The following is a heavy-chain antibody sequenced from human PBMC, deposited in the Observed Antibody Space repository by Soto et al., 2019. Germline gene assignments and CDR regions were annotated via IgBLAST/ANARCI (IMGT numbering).Heavy chain of an antibody. CDR3: AREGGSGSYWYYYYGMDV. D-gene: IGHD3-10*01. J-gene: IGHJ6*02. V-gene: IGHV3-7*04. CDR1: GFTFSSYW. CDR2: IKQDGSEK. Sequence: GESLKISCAASGFTFSSYWMSWVRQAPGKGLEWVANIKQDGSEKYYVDSVKGRFTISRDNAKNSLYLQMNSLRAEDTAVYYCAREGGSGSYWYYYYGMDVWGQGTTVTVSS.